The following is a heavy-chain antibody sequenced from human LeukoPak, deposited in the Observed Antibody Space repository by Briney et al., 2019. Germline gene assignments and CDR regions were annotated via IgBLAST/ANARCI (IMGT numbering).Heavy chain of an antibody. V-gene: IGHV3-53*01. D-gene: IGHD3-10*01. Sequence: GGSLRLSCAASGFSVSNDYMIWVRQAPGKGLEWVSIIYSGGTTYYADSVKGRFTISRDNSKNTLYLQMNSLRAEDTAVYYCAKNMRHYGSGSYSKRAQGSYYFDYWGQGTLVTVSS. CDR3: AKNMRHYGSGSYSKRAQGSYYFDY. CDR1: GFSVSNDY. J-gene: IGHJ4*02. CDR2: IYSGGTT.